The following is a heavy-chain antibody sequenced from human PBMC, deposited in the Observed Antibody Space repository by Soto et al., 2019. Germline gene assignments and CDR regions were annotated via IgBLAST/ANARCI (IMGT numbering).Heavy chain of an antibody. CDR3: ARQRTGYSSGWYRELYYYYGMDV. V-gene: IGHV1-69*13. D-gene: IGHD6-19*01. CDR2: IIPIFGTA. CDR1: GGTFSSYA. Sequence: AVKVSCKASGGTFSSYAISWVRQAPGQGLEWMGGIIPIFGTANYAQKFQGRVTITADESTSTAYMELSSLRSEDTAAYYCARQRTGYSSGWYRELYYYYGMDVWGQGTTVTVSS. J-gene: IGHJ6*02.